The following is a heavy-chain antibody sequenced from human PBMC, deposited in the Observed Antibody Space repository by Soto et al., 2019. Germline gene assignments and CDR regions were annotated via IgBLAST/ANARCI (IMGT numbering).Heavy chain of an antibody. CDR2: INAGNGNT. J-gene: IGHJ5*02. Sequence: ASVKVSCKASGYTFTSHAMHWVRQAPGQRLEWMGWINAGNGNTNYSQKLQGRVTMTRDTSTSTAYMELRCLRSDDTAVYYCARGVGSGTYYNQYNWFDPWGQGTLVTVSS. CDR1: GYTFTSHA. V-gene: IGHV1-3*01. CDR3: ARGVGSGTYYNQYNWFDP. D-gene: IGHD3-10*01.